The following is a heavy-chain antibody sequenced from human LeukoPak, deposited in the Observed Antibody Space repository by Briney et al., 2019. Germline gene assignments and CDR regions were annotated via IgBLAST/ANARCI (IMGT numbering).Heavy chain of an antibody. CDR3: ARDYDVLTAYPPTQLFDP. CDR2: INYSGNT. D-gene: IGHD3-9*01. V-gene: IGHV4-59*01. J-gene: IGHJ5*02. Sequence: IPSETLSLTCTVSGGSISSYYWSWIRQPPGKGLEWIGYINYSGNTNYNPSLKSRVIISADTSKNQFSLNLSSVTAADTAVYYCARDYDVLTAYPPTQLFDPWGQGTLVTVSS. CDR1: GGSISSYY.